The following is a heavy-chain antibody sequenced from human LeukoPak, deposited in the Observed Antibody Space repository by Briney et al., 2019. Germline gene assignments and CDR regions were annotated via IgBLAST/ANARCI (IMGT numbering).Heavy chain of an antibody. Sequence: SETLSLTCTVSGGSIISYYWSWIRQPAGKGLEWIGRIYTSGSTNYNPSLKSRVTMTVDTSKNQFSLKLSSVTAADTAVYYCARVVYYGSGSYYFWNYFDYWGQGTLVTVSS. CDR1: GGSIISYY. D-gene: IGHD3-10*01. J-gene: IGHJ4*02. CDR2: IYTSGST. CDR3: ARVVYYGSGSYYFWNYFDY. V-gene: IGHV4-4*07.